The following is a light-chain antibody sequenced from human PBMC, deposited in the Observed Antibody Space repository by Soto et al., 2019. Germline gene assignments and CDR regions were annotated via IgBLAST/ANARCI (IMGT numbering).Light chain of an antibody. CDR3: QQYNNWPRS. V-gene: IGKV3-15*01. J-gene: IGKJ1*01. CDR1: QSVSSN. Sequence: EIVMTQSPATLSVSPGERVSVSCRASQSVSSNLAWHQQKPGQAPRLLIYGTSTRATGIPTRFSGSGSGTEFTLTISSLQSEDFAVYYCQQYNNWPRSFGQGTNVEIK. CDR2: GTS.